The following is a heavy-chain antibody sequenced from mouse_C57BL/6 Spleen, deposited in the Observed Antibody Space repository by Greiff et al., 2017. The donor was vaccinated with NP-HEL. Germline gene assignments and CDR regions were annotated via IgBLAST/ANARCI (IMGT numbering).Heavy chain of an antibody. CDR1: GYSITSGYY. V-gene: IGHV3-6*01. J-gene: IGHJ3*01. CDR3: ARRELGRGEDWFAY. CDR2: ISYDGSN. Sequence: ESGPGLVKPSQSLSLTCSVTGYSITSGYYWNWIRQFPGNKLEWMGYISYDGSNNYNPSLKNRISITRDTSKNQFFLKLNSVTTEDTATYYCARRELGRGEDWFAYWGQGTLVTVSA. D-gene: IGHD4-1*01.